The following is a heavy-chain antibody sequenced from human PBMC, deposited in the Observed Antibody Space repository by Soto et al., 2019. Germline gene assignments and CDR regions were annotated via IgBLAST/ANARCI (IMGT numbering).Heavy chain of an antibody. CDR3: ARTTYVWGSYKYFDY. J-gene: IGHJ4*02. Sequence: GGSLRLSCAASGFTVSSDYMTWVRLAPGKALEWVSVIYSGGSTYYADSVKGRVTISRDNSKNTLYLQINSLRAEDTAVYYCARTTYVWGSYKYFDYWGQGTLVTVSS. D-gene: IGHD3-16*01. CDR2: IYSGGST. V-gene: IGHV3-53*01. CDR1: GFTVSSDY.